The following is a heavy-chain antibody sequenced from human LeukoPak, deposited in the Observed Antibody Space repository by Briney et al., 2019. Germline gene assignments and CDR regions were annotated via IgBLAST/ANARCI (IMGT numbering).Heavy chain of an antibody. CDR3: ARDAVGGSSSGRLRN. J-gene: IGHJ4*02. Sequence: PSETLSLTCTVSGGSISSGDYYWSWIRQPPGKGLEWIGYIYHSGSTYYNPSLKSRVTISVDRSKNQFSLKLSSVTAADTAVYYCARDAVGGSSSGRLRNWGQGTLVTVSS. V-gene: IGHV4-30-4*01. CDR2: IYHSGST. CDR1: GGSISSGDYY. D-gene: IGHD6-6*01.